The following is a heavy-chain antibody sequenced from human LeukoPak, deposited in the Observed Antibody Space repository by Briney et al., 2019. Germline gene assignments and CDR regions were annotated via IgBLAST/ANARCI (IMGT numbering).Heavy chain of an antibody. CDR2: ISSSSYI. D-gene: IGHD1-1*01. Sequence: PGGSLRLSCAASGFTFSSYSMNWVRQAPGKGLEWVSSISSSSYIYYADSVKGRFTISRDNAKNSLYLQMNSLRAEDTAVYYCARDIRGTDSGAFDIWGQGTMVTVSS. V-gene: IGHV3-21*01. CDR3: ARDIRGTDSGAFDI. CDR1: GFTFSSYS. J-gene: IGHJ3*02.